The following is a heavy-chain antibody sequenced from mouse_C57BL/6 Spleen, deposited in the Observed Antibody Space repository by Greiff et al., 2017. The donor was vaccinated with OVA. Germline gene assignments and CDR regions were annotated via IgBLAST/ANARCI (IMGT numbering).Heavy chain of an antibody. CDR1: GFTFSSYA. CDR3: AREGGLYDYDDWFAY. Sequence: EVKLMESGGGLVKPGGSLKLSCAASGFTFSSYAMSWVRQTPEKRLEWVATISDGGSYTYYPDNVKGRFTISRDNAKNNLYLQMSHLKSEDTAMYYCAREGGLYDYDDWFAYWGQGTLVTVSA. CDR2: ISDGGSYT. V-gene: IGHV5-4*01. D-gene: IGHD2-4*01. J-gene: IGHJ3*01.